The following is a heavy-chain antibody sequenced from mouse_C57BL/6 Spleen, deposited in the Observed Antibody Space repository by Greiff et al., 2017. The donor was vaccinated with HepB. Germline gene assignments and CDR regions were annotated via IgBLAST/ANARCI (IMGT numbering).Heavy chain of an antibody. CDR3: FGSSPYFDY. CDR1: GYSFTSYY. J-gene: IGHJ2*01. V-gene: IGHV1-66*01. CDR2: IYPGSGNT. Sequence: QVQLKESGPELVKPGASVKISCKASGYSFTSYYIHWVKQRPGQGLEWIGWIYPGSGNTKYNEKFKGKATLTADTSSSTAYMQLSSLTSEDSAVYYCFGSSPYFDYWGQGTTLTVSS.